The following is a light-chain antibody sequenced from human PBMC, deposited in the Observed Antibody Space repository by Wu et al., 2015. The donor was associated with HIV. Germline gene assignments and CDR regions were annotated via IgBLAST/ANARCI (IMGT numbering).Light chain of an antibody. J-gene: IGKJ1*01. CDR2: GTS. V-gene: IGKV3-20*01. CDR1: QSVRSNF. Sequence: EIVLTQSPGTLSLSPGERATLSCRASQSVRSNFLAWYQQIPGQPPRLLIYGTSSRAAGIPDRFSGSGSGTDFTLTINRLEPGDFAVYYCHQSGSSPRTFGQGTKVEIK. CDR3: HQSGSSPRT.